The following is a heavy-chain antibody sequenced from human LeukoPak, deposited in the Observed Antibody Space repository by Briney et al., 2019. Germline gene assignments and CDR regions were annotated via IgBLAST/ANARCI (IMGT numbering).Heavy chain of an antibody. D-gene: IGHD5-12*01. J-gene: IGHJ5*02. CDR1: GFTFSSYS. CDR2: ISSSSSYI. CDR3: ARLQVYSGYDLGYWFDP. Sequence: GGSLRLSCAASGFTFSSYSMNWVRQAPGKGLEWVSSISSSSSYIYYADSVKGRFTISRDNAKNSLYLQMNSLRAEDTAVYYCARLQVYSGYDLGYWFDPWGQGTLVTVSS. V-gene: IGHV3-21*01.